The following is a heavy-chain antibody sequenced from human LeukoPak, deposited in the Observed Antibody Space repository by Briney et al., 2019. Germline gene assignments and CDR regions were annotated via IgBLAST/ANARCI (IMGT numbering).Heavy chain of an antibody. CDR3: AKDSSGYGTFDY. J-gene: IGHJ4*02. V-gene: IGHV3-30-3*01. CDR2: ISYDGSNK. D-gene: IGHD3-22*01. CDR1: GFTFSSYA. Sequence: GGSLRLPCAASGFTFSSYAMHWVRQAPGKGLEWVAVISYDGSNKYYADSVKGRFTISRDNSKNTLYLQMNSLRAEDTAVYYCAKDSSGYGTFDYWGQGTLVTVSS.